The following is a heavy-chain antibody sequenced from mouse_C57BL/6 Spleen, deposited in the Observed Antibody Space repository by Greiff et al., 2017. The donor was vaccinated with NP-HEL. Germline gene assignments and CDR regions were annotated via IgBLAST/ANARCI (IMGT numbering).Heavy chain of an antibody. V-gene: IGHV1-39*01. J-gene: IGHJ4*01. CDR1: GYSFTDYN. CDR3: ARLIYYGKANAMDY. D-gene: IGHD2-1*01. CDR2: INPNYGTT. Sequence: EVQLQQSGPELVKPGASVKISCKASGYSFTDYNMNWVKQSNGKSLVWIGVINPNYGTTSYNQKFKGKATLTVDQSSSTAYMQLNSLTSEDSAVYYCARLIYYGKANAMDYWGQGTSVTVSS.